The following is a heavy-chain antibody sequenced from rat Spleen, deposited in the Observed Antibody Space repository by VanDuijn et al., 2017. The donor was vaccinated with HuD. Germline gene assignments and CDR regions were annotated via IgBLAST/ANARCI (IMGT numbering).Heavy chain of an antibody. V-gene: IGHV5-25*01. CDR1: GFTFSNYY. CDR3: VRQDTSGYSNWFAY. Sequence: EVQLVESGGGLVQPGRSMKLSCAASGFTFSNYYMAWVRQAPTKGLEWVAYISTGGDNTYYRDSMKGRFTISRDNAKSTLYLQMDSLRSEDTATYYCVRQDTSGYSNWFAYWGQGTLVTVSS. J-gene: IGHJ3*01. CDR2: ISTGGDNT. D-gene: IGHD4-3*01.